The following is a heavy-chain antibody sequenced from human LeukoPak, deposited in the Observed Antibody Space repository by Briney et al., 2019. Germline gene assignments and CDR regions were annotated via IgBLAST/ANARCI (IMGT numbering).Heavy chain of an antibody. CDR1: GFTFSSYA. CDR3: AKDIRQGYSGPAPFDY. Sequence: GGSLRLSCAASGFTFSSYAMSWVRQAPGKGLEWVSAISGSGGSTYYADSVKGRFTISRDNSKNTLYLQMNSLRAEDTAVYYCAKDIRQGYSGPAPFDYWGQGTLVTVSS. J-gene: IGHJ4*02. V-gene: IGHV3-23*01. D-gene: IGHD1-26*01. CDR2: ISGSGGST.